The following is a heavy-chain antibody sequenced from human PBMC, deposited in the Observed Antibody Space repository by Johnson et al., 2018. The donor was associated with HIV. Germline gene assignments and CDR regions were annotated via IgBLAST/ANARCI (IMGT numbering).Heavy chain of an antibody. Sequence: VQLVESGWDLVQPGGSLRLSCGASGFSVSNNYMSWVRQAPGKGLEWVSVIYSGGSTYYADSLKGRFTISRDNSKTTLYLQMNSLRAEDTAVYYCARDPAIRWSEWDSSGYYSPDAVDIWGQGTMVTVSS. CDR2: IYSGGST. V-gene: IGHV3-66*02. CDR1: GFSVSNNY. CDR3: ARDPAIRWSEWDSSGYYSPDAVDI. D-gene: IGHD3-22*01. J-gene: IGHJ3*02.